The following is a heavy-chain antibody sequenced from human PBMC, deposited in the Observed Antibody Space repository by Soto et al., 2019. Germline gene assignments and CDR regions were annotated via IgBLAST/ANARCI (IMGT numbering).Heavy chain of an antibody. CDR3: ARLAGGYNYNYPAKYSHYAMDV. D-gene: IGHD5-18*01. CDR2: IYHGDSDP. V-gene: IGHV5-51*01. Sequence: GERLVRYYKGSGDSYSLLWLAWVRQMPGKGLGWIGIIYHGDSDPKYSPSFQGHVTISADRSITTAYLQWNGLKASDTAMYFCARLAGGYNYNYPAKYSHYAMDVWGQGTMVTVSS. J-gene: IGHJ6*02. CDR1: GDSYSLLW.